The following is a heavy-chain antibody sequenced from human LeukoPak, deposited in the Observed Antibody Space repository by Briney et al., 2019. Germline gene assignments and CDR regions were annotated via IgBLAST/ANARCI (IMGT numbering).Heavy chain of an antibody. D-gene: IGHD2-2*01. CDR3: AKGGVGYCSSTSCYPFDY. CDR1: GFTFSSYA. V-gene: IGHV3-30*02. Sequence: PGGCLRLSCAASGFTFSSYAMHWVRQAPGKGLEWLAFIRYDGSNKYYADSVKGRFTISRDNSKNTLYLQMNSLRAEDTAVYYCAKGGVGYCSSTSCYPFDYWGQGTLVTVSS. J-gene: IGHJ4*02. CDR2: IRYDGSNK.